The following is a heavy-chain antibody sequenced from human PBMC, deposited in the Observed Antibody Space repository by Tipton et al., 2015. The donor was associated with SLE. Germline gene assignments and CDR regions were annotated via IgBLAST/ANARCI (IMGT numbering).Heavy chain of an antibody. J-gene: IGHJ4*02. CDR3: ARKYTTSWVDYFDY. CDR2: INDSGNT. CDR1: GESLRGYY. V-gene: IGHV4-34*01. Sequence: TLSLTCAVYGESLRGYYWSWIRQPPGKGLEWIGEINDSGNTNYNPSLKSRVTISVDTSRNQFSLRLTSVTAADTAVYYCARKYTTSWVDYFDYWGQGTLVTVSS. D-gene: IGHD6-13*01.